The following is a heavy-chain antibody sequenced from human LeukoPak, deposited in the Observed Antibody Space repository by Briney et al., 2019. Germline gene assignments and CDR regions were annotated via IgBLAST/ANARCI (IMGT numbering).Heavy chain of an antibody. CDR2: INPNSGGT. Sequence: GASVKVSCKASGYTFTGYYMHWVRQAPGQGLEWMGWINPNSGGTNYAQKFQGRVTMTRDTSISTAYMELSRLRSDDTAVYYCARDRFLRGIAARCFDYWGQGTLVTVSS. CDR1: GYTFTGYY. V-gene: IGHV1-2*02. J-gene: IGHJ4*02. CDR3: ARDRFLRGIAARCFDY. D-gene: IGHD6-6*01.